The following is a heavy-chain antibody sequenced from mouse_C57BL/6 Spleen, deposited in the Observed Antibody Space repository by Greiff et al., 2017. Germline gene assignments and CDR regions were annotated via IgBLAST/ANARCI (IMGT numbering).Heavy chain of an antibody. V-gene: IGHV14-2*01. CDR1: GFNIKDYY. Sequence: VQLKESGAELVKPGASVKLSCTASGFNIKDYYMHWVKQRTEQGLEWIGRIDPEDGETKYAPQFQGKATITADTSSNTAYLQLSSLTSEDTAVYYCAPYSNYGVYAMDYWGQGTSVTVSS. D-gene: IGHD2-5*01. J-gene: IGHJ4*01. CDR2: IDPEDGET. CDR3: APYSNYGVYAMDY.